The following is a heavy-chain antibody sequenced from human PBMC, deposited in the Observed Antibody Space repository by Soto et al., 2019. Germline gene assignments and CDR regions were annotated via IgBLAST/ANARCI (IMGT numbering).Heavy chain of an antibody. CDR2: ISYDGSNK. Sequence: GGSLRLSCAASGFTFSSYGMHWVRQAPGKGLEWVAVISYDGSNKYYADSVKGRFTISRDNSKNTLYLQMNSLRAEDTAVYYWAKDLESLGGWYYYGMDVWGQGTTVTVSS. D-gene: IGHD7-27*01. CDR1: GFTFSSYG. CDR3: AKDLESLGGWYYYGMDV. J-gene: IGHJ6*02. V-gene: IGHV3-30*18.